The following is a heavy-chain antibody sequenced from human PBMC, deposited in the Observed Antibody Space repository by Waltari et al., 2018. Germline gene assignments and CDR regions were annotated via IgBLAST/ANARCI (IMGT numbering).Heavy chain of an antibody. CDR3: ARGGISDTADTQSFDY. V-gene: IGHV1-69*12. J-gene: IGHJ4*02. CDR2: IIPIFGTA. Sequence: QVQLVQSGAEVKTPGSSVKVSCKESGGTFSSYAIRWVRQATGQGLEWMGGIIPIFGTAHYAQKFQGRVTITADESTSTAYMELSSLRSEDTAVYYCARGGISDTADTQSFDYWGQGTLVTVSS. D-gene: IGHD5-18*01. CDR1: GGTFSSYA.